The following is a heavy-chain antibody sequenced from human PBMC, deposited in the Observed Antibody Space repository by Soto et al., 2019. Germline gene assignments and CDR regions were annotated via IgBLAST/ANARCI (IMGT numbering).Heavy chain of an antibody. CDR1: GFTFSSYA. J-gene: IGHJ4*02. D-gene: IGHD1-7*01. CDR3: ARGGNYGLN. V-gene: IGHV3-23*01. Sequence: GGSLRLSCAASGFTFSSYAMSWVRQAPGKGLEWVSAINTIGTNTNYADSVKGRFTISRDNAKNTLYLQMNSLRAEDTAVYYCARGGNYGLNWGQGTLVTVSS. CDR2: INTIGTNT.